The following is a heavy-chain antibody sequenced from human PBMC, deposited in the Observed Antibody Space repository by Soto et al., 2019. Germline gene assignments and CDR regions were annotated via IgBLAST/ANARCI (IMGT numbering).Heavy chain of an antibody. CDR1: GYSISSGNF. CDR3: VRDARVGSSNWFDP. Sequence: SETLSLTCGVSGYSISSGNFWGWIRQPPGKGLEWIASISHTGNSYYNPSLKSRVTLSVDTSTNRFSLNLSSVTAADTAVYYCVRDARVGSSNWFDPWGQGSLVTVS. CDR2: ISHTGNS. D-gene: IGHD1-26*01. J-gene: IGHJ5*02. V-gene: IGHV4-38-2*02.